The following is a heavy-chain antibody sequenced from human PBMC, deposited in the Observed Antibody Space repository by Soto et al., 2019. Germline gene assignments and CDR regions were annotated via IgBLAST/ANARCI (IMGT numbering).Heavy chain of an antibody. Sequence: HPGGSLRLSCAAFGFTYNSYDMIWVRQVTGKGLEWIASMGGAGAREYSGSVKGRFIISRDNAKNSLYLQTDSLRVADTGVYYCTRATFGVGMDLWGHGTPVTVSS. CDR3: TRATFGVGMDL. CDR2: MGGAGAR. D-gene: IGHD3-10*01. J-gene: IGHJ6*02. V-gene: IGHV3-13*01. CDR1: GFTYNSYD.